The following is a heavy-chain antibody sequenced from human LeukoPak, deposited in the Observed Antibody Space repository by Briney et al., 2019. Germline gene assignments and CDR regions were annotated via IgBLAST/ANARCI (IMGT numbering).Heavy chain of an antibody. CDR1: GFIFGDYA. J-gene: IGHJ6*03. D-gene: IGHD6-25*01. Sequence: GGSLRLSCAASGFIFGDYAMHWVRQAPGKGLEWVAVIWYGGSNKYYADSVKGRFTISRDNSKNTLYLQMNSLRAEDTAVYYCASAPAGYYYMDVWGKGTTVTVSS. CDR2: IWYGGSNK. CDR3: ASAPAGYYYMDV. V-gene: IGHV3-33*08.